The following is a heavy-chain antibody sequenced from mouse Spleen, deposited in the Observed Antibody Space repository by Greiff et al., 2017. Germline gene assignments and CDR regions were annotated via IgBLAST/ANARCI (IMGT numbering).Heavy chain of an antibody. Sequence: QVQLQQPGPGLVQPSQCLSITCTASGFSLTSYGVHWVRQSPGKGLEWLGVIWSGGSTDYYAAFIPRLSICKDNSKSQVFFKMSSLQADDAAVYYCARKGTAVVAPFAYWGQGTLVTVSA. CDR3: ARKGTAVVAPFAY. CDR1: GFSLTSYG. D-gene: IGHD1-1*01. CDR2: IWSGGST. V-gene: IGHV2-2*01. J-gene: IGHJ3*01.